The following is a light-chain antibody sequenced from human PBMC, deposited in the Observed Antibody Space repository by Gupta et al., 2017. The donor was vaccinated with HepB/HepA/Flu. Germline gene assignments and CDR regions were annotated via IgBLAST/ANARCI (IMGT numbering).Light chain of an antibody. J-gene: IGKJ4*01. CDR2: SAS. CDR3: QQEGSSPLT. CDR1: QSVSYDY. V-gene: IGKV3-20*01. Sequence: EIVFTQSPGILSLSPGERANVSCSASQSVSYDYLAWYQLKPGQAPTLVINSASYRATGVPDRFSGSGSGKEFTLTISRREPEDFAVYYCQQEGSSPLTFGRGTKVDFK.